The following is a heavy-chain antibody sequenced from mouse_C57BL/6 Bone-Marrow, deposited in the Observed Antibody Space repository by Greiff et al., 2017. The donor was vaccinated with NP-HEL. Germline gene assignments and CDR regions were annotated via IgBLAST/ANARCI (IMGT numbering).Heavy chain of an antibody. V-gene: IGHV1-85*01. CDR1: GYTFTSYD. CDR3: AIIYYGYDEGYAMDC. CDR2: IYPRDGST. D-gene: IGHD2-2*01. J-gene: IGHJ4*01. Sequence: QVQLQQSGPELVKPGASVKLSCKASGYTFTSYDINWVKQRPGQGLEWIGWIYPRDGSTKYNEKFKGKATLTVDTSSSTAYMELHSLTSEDSAVYFCAIIYYGYDEGYAMDCWGQGTSVTVSS.